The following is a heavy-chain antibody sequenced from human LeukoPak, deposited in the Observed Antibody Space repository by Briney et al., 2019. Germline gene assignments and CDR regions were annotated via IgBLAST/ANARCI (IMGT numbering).Heavy chain of an antibody. CDR1: GYRFNAYW. CDR3: ARQVSYSSGFPI. J-gene: IGHJ4*02. D-gene: IGHD6-19*01. V-gene: IGHV5-51*01. CDR2: IYPGDSDT. Sequence: GESLKISCKGSGYRFNAYWIAWVRQMPGKGLEWMGIIYPGDSDTRYSPSFQGQVTISADKSISTAYLQWSSLKASDTAMYYCARQVSYSSGFPIWGQGTLVTVSS.